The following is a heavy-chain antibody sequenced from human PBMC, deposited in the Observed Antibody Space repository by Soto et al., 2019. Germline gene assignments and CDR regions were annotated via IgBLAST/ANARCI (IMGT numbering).Heavy chain of an antibody. Sequence: SEPRSLTCTVSGGSIISGDYYWSWIRQPPGKGLEWIGYIYYSGSTYYNPSLKSRVTISVDTSKNQFSLKLSSVTAADTAVYYCARGATVTCLFDYWGQGALVTVSS. CDR2: IYYSGST. D-gene: IGHD4-17*01. CDR1: GGSIISGDYY. V-gene: IGHV4-30-4*01. CDR3: ARGATVTCLFDY. J-gene: IGHJ4*02.